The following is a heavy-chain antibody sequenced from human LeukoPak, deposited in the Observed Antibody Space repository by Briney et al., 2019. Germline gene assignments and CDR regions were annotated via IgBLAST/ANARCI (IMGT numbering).Heavy chain of an antibody. D-gene: IGHD3-3*01. CDR2: IRSKAYGGTT. J-gene: IGHJ3*02. Sequence: GGSLRLSCADSGFTFSSYAMSWVRQAPGKGLEWVGFIRSKAYGGTTEYAASVKGRFTISRDDSKSIAYLQMNSLKTEDTAVYYCTRPHYDFWSGLTGAFDIWGQGTMVTVSS. CDR3: TRPHYDFWSGLTGAFDI. CDR1: GFTFSSYA. V-gene: IGHV3-49*04.